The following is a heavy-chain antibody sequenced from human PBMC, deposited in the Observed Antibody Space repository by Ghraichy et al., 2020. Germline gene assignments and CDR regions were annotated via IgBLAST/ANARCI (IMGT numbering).Heavy chain of an antibody. J-gene: IGHJ6*02. D-gene: IGHD6-13*01. CDR1: GFTFSTYS. V-gene: IGHV3-30-3*01. CDR3: ARDIKSSSWSYYFYAMDV. Sequence: GGSLRLSCAASGFTFSTYSMHWVRQAPGKGLEWVAVVSYDGISKYYADSVKGRFTISRDNSKNTLYLQMNSLRAEDTAVYNCARDIKSSSWSYYFYAMDVWGQGTTVTVSS. CDR2: VSYDGISK.